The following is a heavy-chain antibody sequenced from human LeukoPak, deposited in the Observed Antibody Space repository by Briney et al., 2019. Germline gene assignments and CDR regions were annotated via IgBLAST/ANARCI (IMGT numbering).Heavy chain of an antibody. CDR1: GGSLSSYS. Sequence: SETLSLTCTVSGGSLSSYSWNWIRQSPGKGLEWIGRVYHSGSINYNPSLKSRVTISVATYKNQYSLNLSSVTAADTAVYYCVSSYGGYVLDYWGQGTLVIVSS. J-gene: IGHJ4*02. CDR3: VSSYGGYVLDY. CDR2: VYHSGSI. V-gene: IGHV4-59*01. D-gene: IGHD5-12*01.